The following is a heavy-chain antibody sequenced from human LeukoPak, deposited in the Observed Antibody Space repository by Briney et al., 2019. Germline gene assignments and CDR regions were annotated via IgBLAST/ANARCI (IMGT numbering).Heavy chain of an antibody. CDR3: ARVSTSPWHFQH. V-gene: IGHV4-61*02. D-gene: IGHD5/OR15-5a*01. CDR1: GGSISSGSYY. CDR2: IYTSGST. J-gene: IGHJ1*01. Sequence: SQTLSLTCTVSGGSISSGSYYWSWIRQPAGKGLEWIGRIYTSGSTNYNPSLKSRVTISVDTSKNQFSLKLSSVTAADTAVYYCARVSTSPWHFQHWGQGTLVTVSS.